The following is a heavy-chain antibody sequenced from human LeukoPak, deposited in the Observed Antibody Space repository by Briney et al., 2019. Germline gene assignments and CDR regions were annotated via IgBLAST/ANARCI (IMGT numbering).Heavy chain of an antibody. CDR2: ISWNSGSI. Sequence: PGRSLRLSCAASGFTFDDYAMHWVRQAPGKGLEWVSGISWNSGSIGYADSVKSRFTISRDNAKNSLYLQMNSLRAEDTALYYCAKANYYDSSGYYFDYWGQGTLVTVSS. J-gene: IGHJ4*02. CDR1: GFTFDDYA. V-gene: IGHV3-9*01. D-gene: IGHD3-22*01. CDR3: AKANYYDSSGYYFDY.